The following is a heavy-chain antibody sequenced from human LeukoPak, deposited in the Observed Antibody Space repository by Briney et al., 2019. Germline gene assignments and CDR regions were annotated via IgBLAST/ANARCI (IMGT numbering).Heavy chain of an antibody. V-gene: IGHV3-48*03. CDR1: GFIFSRYE. J-gene: IGHJ4*02. CDR3: ALRGYYDTSGYLFDY. Sequence: QSGGSLRLSCVASGFIFSRYEMNWVRQAPGKGLEWVSYIDTSGSIVHYADSVKGRFTISRDNARNSLYLQMNSLRAEDTAVYYCALRGYYDTSGYLFDYWGQGTLVTVSS. CDR2: IDTSGSIV. D-gene: IGHD3-22*01.